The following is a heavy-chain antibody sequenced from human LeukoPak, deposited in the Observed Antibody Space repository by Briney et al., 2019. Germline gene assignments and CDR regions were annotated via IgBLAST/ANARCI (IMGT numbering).Heavy chain of an antibody. D-gene: IGHD1-26*01. J-gene: IGHJ6*03. Sequence: GGSLRLSCAVSGFTVSGNYMSWVRQAPGKGLEWVSAISGSGGSTYYADSVKGRFTISRDNSKNTLYLQMNSLRAEDTAVYYCAKGRGWEASYYYYYMDVWGKGTTVTISS. CDR2: ISGSGGST. CDR3: AKGRGWEASYYYYYMDV. V-gene: IGHV3-23*01. CDR1: GFTVSGNY.